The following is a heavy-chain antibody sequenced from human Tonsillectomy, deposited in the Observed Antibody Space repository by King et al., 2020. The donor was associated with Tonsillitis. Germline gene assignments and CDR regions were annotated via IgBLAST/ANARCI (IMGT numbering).Heavy chain of an antibody. CDR1: GFTFSSYD. CDR3: ARAALVRGVILFDY. J-gene: IGHJ4*02. V-gene: IGHV3-13*01. D-gene: IGHD3-10*01. Sequence: VQLVESGGGLVQPGGSLRLSCAASGFTFSSYDMHWVRQATGKGLEWVSAIGTAGDTYYPGSVKGRFTISRENAKNSLYLQMNSLRAGDTAVYYCARAALVRGVILFDYWGQGTLVTVSS. CDR2: IGTAGDT.